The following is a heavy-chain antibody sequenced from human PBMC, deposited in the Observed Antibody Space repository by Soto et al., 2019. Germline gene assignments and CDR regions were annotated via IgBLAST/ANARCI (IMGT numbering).Heavy chain of an antibody. CDR3: VKDQGGYSGYVFDY. CDR1: GFTFSSNA. Sequence: GGSLRLSCAASGFTFSSNALSWVRQAPGKGLEWVSAISASGSSTYYANSVKGRFTISRDNSKNTLYLQMSSLRAEDTAVYYCVKDQGGYSGYVFDYWGQGTLVTVSS. J-gene: IGHJ4*02. D-gene: IGHD5-12*01. CDR2: ISASGSST. V-gene: IGHV3-23*01.